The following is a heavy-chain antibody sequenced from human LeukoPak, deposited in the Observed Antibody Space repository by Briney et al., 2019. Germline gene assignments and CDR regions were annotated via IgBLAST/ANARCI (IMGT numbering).Heavy chain of an antibody. D-gene: IGHD6-13*01. V-gene: IGHV3-30*18. J-gene: IGHJ4*02. CDR3: VKDRSNTWSFDY. CDR1: GFTFSSNF. Sequence: GGSLRLSCAASGFTFSSNFMHWGRQAPDKGLEWVAFISNDGSNKNYIDSVKGRFIISRDNSKNTLYLQMNSLRVEDTAVYFCVKDRSNTWSFDYWGQGTVVTVSS. CDR2: ISNDGSNK.